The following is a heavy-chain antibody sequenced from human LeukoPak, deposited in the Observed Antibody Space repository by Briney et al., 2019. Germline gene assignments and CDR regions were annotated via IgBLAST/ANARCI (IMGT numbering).Heavy chain of an antibody. CDR1: GFTFSSYA. D-gene: IGHD3-22*01. CDR2: ISYDGSNK. CDR3: ARGHGPIYYYDSSGYLDWFDP. J-gene: IGHJ5*02. V-gene: IGHV3-30-3*01. Sequence: QPGRSLRLSCAASGFTFSSYATHWVRQAPGKGLEWVAVISYDGSNKYYADSVKGRFTISRDNSKNTLYLQMNSLRAEDTAVYYCARGHGPIYYYDSSGYLDWFDPWGQGTLVTVSS.